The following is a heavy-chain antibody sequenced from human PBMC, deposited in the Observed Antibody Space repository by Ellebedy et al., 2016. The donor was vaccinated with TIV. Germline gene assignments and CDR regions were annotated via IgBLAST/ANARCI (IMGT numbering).Heavy chain of an antibody. Sequence: AASVKVSCKTSGYTFTDHYIHWVRQAPGQGLEWPAWINLNSGGTNYAQKFQGRVTVTRDTSTSTAFLELSRLRSDDTAVYYCTRDLTNIVSGDYWGQGTLVTVSS. CDR2: INLNSGGT. D-gene: IGHD5/OR15-5a*01. CDR1: GYTFTDHY. J-gene: IGHJ4*02. V-gene: IGHV1-2*02. CDR3: TRDLTNIVSGDY.